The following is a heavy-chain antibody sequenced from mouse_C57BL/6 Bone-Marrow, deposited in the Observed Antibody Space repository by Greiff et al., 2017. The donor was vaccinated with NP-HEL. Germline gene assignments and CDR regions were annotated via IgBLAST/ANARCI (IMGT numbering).Heavy chain of an antibody. J-gene: IGHJ3*01. D-gene: IGHD2-3*01. Sequence: QVQLQQSGAELVKPGASVKLSCKASGYTFTSYWMQWVKQRPGQGLEWIGEIDPSDSYTNYNQKFKGKATLTVDTSSSTAYMQLSSLTSEDSAVYYCARGDDGYYPWFAYWGQGTLVTVSA. V-gene: IGHV1-50*01. CDR1: GYTFTSYW. CDR2: IDPSDSYT. CDR3: ARGDDGYYPWFAY.